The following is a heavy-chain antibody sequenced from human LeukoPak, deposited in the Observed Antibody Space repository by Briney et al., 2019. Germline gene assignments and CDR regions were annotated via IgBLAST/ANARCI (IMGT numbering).Heavy chain of an antibody. Sequence: PGGSLRLSCAASGFTFSSYSMNWVRQAPGKGLEWVAVIWFDGSNKYYAESVKGRFTISRDNSKNTLFLQMNSLRAEDTAVYYCAKDSSAYSGSYFDYWGQGTLVTVSS. CDR1: GFTFSSYS. D-gene: IGHD1-26*01. J-gene: IGHJ4*02. CDR2: IWFDGSNK. V-gene: IGHV3-33*06. CDR3: AKDSSAYSGSYFDY.